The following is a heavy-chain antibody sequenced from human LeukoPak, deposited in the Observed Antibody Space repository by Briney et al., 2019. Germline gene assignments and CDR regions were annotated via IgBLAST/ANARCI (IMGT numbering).Heavy chain of an antibody. Sequence: GGSLRLSRAASVFTFSSYEMNWVRQAPGKGLEWVSYISSSGTTIYYADSVKGRFTISRDNAKISLYLQMNSLRAEDTAVYYCARDTYYYDSSGYYVYYFDYWGQGTLVTVSS. CDR3: ARDTYYYDSSGYYVYYFDY. J-gene: IGHJ4*02. D-gene: IGHD3-22*01. V-gene: IGHV3-48*03. CDR2: ISSSGTTI. CDR1: VFTFSSYE.